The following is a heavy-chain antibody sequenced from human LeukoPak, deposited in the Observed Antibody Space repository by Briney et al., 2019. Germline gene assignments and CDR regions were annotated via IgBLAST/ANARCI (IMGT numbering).Heavy chain of an antibody. J-gene: IGHJ6*03. V-gene: IGHV1-18*01. CDR1: GYTFTSYG. Sequence: GASVTVSCKVSGYTFTSYGISWVRQAPGQGLEWMGWISAYNGNTNYAQKLQGRVTMTTDTSTSTAYMELRSLRSDDTAVYYCARSPGAYCGGDCYSDYYYYMDVWGKGTTVTVSS. D-gene: IGHD2-21*02. CDR2: ISAYNGNT. CDR3: ARSPGAYCGGDCYSDYYYYMDV.